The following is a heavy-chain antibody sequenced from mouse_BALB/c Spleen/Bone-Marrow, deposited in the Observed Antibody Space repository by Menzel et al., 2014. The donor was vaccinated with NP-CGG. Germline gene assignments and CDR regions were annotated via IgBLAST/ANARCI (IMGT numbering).Heavy chain of an antibody. D-gene: IGHD2-3*01. CDR1: GFTFNTYA. CDR3: VRQGDGYYNWYFDV. CDR2: IRSKSNNDAT. Sequence: EVKVEESGGGLVQSKGSLKLSCAASGFTFNTYAMNWVRQAPGKGLEWVARIRSKSNNDATYYADSVKDRFTISRDDSQSMLYLQMNNLKTEDTAMYYCVRQGDGYYNWYFDVWGAGTTVTVSS. V-gene: IGHV10-1*02. J-gene: IGHJ1*01.